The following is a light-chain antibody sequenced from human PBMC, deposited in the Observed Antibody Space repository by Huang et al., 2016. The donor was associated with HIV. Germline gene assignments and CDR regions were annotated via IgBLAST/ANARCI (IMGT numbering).Light chain of an antibody. Sequence: EIVLTQSPVTLSLSPGERVTLFCGASQSVNSNYLAWYQQRPGLAPSLLIYDASNRATDIPDRFGGSGSETNFTLTIRRLEPEDFAVYYCHQYGSTPYTFGQGTKLEIK. CDR3: HQYGSTPYT. J-gene: IGKJ2*01. V-gene: IGKV3D-20*01. CDR1: QSVNSNY. CDR2: DAS.